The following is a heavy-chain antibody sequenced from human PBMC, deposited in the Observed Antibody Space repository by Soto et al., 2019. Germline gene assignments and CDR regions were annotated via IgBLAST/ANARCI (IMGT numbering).Heavy chain of an antibody. CDR2: VHHSGST. CDR1: GGSISGYY. Sequence: SETLCLTCTVSGGSISGYYGSWIRQPPGKGLEWIGEVHHSGSTNYNPSLTSRVTISVDTSKNQFSLQLNSVTPEDAAVYYCANDPGYSLDYWGQGTQVTVSS. V-gene: IGHV4-34*01. J-gene: IGHJ4*02. D-gene: IGHD5-12*01. CDR3: ANDPGYSLDY.